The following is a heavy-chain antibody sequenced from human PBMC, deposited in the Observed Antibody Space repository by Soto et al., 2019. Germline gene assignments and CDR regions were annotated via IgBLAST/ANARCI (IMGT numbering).Heavy chain of an antibody. D-gene: IGHD1-1*01. Sequence: QVQLVESGGGVVQPGTSLRLSCAASAFTFNSYAMYWVRQAPGKGLEWVAVISYDGGNKYYADSVKGRFTISRDNSKSPLYLQMNSLRPEDTAVYYCVKGSGRYYYNGMDVWGQGTTVTVSS. CDR3: VKGSGRYYYNGMDV. J-gene: IGHJ6*02. CDR2: ISYDGGNK. CDR1: AFTFNSYA. V-gene: IGHV3-30*18.